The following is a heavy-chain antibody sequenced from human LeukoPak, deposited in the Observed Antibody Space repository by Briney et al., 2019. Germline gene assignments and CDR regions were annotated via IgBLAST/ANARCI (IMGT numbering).Heavy chain of an antibody. V-gene: IGHV3-48*02. CDR1: GFTFSSYS. Sequence: GGSLRLSCAASGFTFSSYSMNWVRQAPGKGLEWISYISSSSSSIYYADSVKGRFTISRDNAKNSLYLQMNSLRDEDTAVCYCARAGGGYNYGDYWGQGTLVTVSS. CDR2: ISSSSSSI. J-gene: IGHJ4*02. D-gene: IGHD5-12*01. CDR3: ARAGGGYNYGDY.